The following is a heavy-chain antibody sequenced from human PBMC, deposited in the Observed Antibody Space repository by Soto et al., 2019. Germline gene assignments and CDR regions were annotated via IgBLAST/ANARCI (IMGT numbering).Heavy chain of an antibody. CDR2: INHSGST. D-gene: IGHD3-9*01. Sequence: QVQLQQWGAGLLKPAETLSLTCAVYGGSFSGYYWSWIRQPPGKGLGWIGEINHSGSTNYNPYLKSRVTISVDTSKNQFSLKLSSVTAADSAMYYCARKGLCYYDILTGYYYFDYWGQGTLVTVSS. V-gene: IGHV4-34*01. CDR1: GGSFSGYY. J-gene: IGHJ4*02. CDR3: ARKGLCYYDILTGYYYFDY.